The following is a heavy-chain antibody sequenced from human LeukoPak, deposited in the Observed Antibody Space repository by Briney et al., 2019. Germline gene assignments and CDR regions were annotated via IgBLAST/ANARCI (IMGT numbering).Heavy chain of an antibody. CDR2: ISGSGGST. V-gene: IGHV3-23*01. Sequence: GGSLRLSCAASGFTFSSYAMSWVRQAPGNGLEWVSAISGSGGSTYYADSVKGRFTISRDNSKNTLYLQMNSLRAEDTAVYYCAKDRGNYDRSGYYYTDSGYFDYWGQGTLVTVSS. CDR1: GFTFSSYA. CDR3: AKDRGNYDRSGYYYTDSGYFDY. J-gene: IGHJ4*02. D-gene: IGHD3-22*01.